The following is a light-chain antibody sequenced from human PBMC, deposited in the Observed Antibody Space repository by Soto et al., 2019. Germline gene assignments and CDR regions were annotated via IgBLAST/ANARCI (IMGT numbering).Light chain of an antibody. Sequence: IKMNQSLSTLSASVEDTVTITCRASQSISSWLAWYQQKPGKAPKLLIYDASNLESGVPSRFSGSGSGTQFTLTISSLQADDFATYYCLQHNSYLITFGQGTRLEIK. J-gene: IGKJ5*01. V-gene: IGKV1-5*01. CDR1: QSISSW. CDR2: DAS. CDR3: LQHNSYLIT.